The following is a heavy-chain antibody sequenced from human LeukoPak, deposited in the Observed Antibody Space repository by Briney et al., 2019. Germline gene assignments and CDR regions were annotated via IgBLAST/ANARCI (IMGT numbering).Heavy chain of an antibody. CDR2: ISSSSSYI. D-gene: IGHD2-15*01. CDR3: AKNGDRGAYCSGGSCYPYYYYYMDV. CDR1: GFTFSSYS. V-gene: IGHV3-21*04. J-gene: IGHJ6*03. Sequence: GRSLRLSCAASGFTFSSYSMNWVRQAPGKGLEWVSSISSSSSYIYYADSVKGRFTISRDNSKNTLSLQMNSLRAEDTAIYYCAKNGDRGAYCSGGSCYPYYYYYMDVWGKGTTVTISS.